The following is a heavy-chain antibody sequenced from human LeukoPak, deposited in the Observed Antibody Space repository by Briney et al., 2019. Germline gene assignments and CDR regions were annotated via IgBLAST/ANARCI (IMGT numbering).Heavy chain of an antibody. CDR2: INHSGST. V-gene: IGHV4-34*01. J-gene: IGHJ4*02. Sequence: SETLSLTCAVYGGSFSGYYWSWIRQPPGKGLEWIGEINHSGSTNYNPSLKGRVTISVDTSKNQFSLKLSSVTAADTAVYYCATLPRIAAPNWGQGTLVTVSS. D-gene: IGHD6-13*01. CDR3: ATLPRIAAPN. CDR1: GGSFSGYY.